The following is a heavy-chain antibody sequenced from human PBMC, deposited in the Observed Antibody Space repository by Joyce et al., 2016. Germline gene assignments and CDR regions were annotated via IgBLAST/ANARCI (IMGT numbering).Heavy chain of an antibody. Sequence: QVQLQQWGAGLVKPSETLSLTCVVDGGSFSGYYWSWIRQPPGKGLEWIGEINHGGDTSYNPALKSRVTISLDTSNNHFAVKLNSVTAADTAVYYCARVSIINRSFDYWGQGNLVTVSS. CDR2: INHGGDT. D-gene: IGHD2/OR15-2a*01. CDR1: GGSFSGYY. J-gene: IGHJ4*02. CDR3: ARVSIINRSFDY. V-gene: IGHV4-34*02.